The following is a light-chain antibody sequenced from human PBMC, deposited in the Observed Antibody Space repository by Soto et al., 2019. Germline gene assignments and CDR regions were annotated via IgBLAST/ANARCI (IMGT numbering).Light chain of an antibody. J-gene: IGKJ4*01. CDR1: QDISNY. CDR3: QQYDNLPIT. Sequence: DLQMTQSPSSLSASVRDRVTITCQASQDISNYLNWYQQKPGKAPKLLIYDASNLETGVPSRFSGSGSGTDFTFTISSLQPEDIATYYCQQYDNLPITFGGGTKVEIK. CDR2: DAS. V-gene: IGKV1-33*01.